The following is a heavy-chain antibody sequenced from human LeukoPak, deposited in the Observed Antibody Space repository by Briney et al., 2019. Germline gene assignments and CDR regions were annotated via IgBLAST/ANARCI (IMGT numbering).Heavy chain of an antibody. V-gene: IGHV3-20*04. Sequence: GGSLRLSCAASGFTFDGYGMSWVRQAPGKGLEWVSSINWDGGSTAYADSVQGRFTISRDNAKNSLHLQMKSLRAENTALYYCAREDYDILTGYSGITYWGQGTLVTVSS. CDR1: GFTFDGYG. CDR3: AREDYDILTGYSGITY. D-gene: IGHD3-9*01. CDR2: INWDGGST. J-gene: IGHJ4*02.